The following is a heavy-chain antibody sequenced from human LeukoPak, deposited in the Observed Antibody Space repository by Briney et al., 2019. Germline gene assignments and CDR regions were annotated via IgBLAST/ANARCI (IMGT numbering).Heavy chain of an antibody. CDR2: MYTSGTT. V-gene: IGHV4-61*02. Sequence: SQTLSLTCTVSGDSISSGSYYWSWIRQPAGKGLEWIGRMYTSGTTNYNPSLESRVTISIDTSKNQFSLKLSSVTAADTAVYYCARADYYYYYMDVWGKGTTVTVSS. CDR1: GDSISSGSYY. CDR3: ARADYYYYYMDV. J-gene: IGHJ6*03.